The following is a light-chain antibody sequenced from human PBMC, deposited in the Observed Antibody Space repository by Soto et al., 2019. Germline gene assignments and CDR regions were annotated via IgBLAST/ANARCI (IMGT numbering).Light chain of an antibody. CDR2: GAS. Sequence: VLTHSPGSLSSSPGERATLSCRASQTVSSYLTWYQQRPGQAPRLLIYGASKRATGIPDRFSGSGSGTDFTLTISRLEPEDFALYYCQQYGTSPITFGQGTRLEI. J-gene: IGKJ5*01. CDR1: QTVSSY. V-gene: IGKV3-20*01. CDR3: QQYGTSPIT.